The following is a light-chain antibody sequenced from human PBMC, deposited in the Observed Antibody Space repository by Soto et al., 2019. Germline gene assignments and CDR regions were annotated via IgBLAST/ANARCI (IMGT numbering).Light chain of an antibody. Sequence: EIVLTQSPGTLSLSPGERATLSCRASQSVSSNYLAWYQQKPGQAPRLLIYDVSSRATGIPDRFSGSGSGTDFTLAISRLESEDFAVYYCHHYGVSPTFGQGTKVEIK. V-gene: IGKV3-20*01. CDR3: HHYGVSPT. CDR1: QSVSSNY. J-gene: IGKJ1*01. CDR2: DVS.